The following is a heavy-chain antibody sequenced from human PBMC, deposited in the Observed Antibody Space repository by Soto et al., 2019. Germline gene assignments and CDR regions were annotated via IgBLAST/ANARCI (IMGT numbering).Heavy chain of an antibody. CDR3: ANYYYDSSGSQGDYYGMDV. Sequence: ASVKVSCKASGGTFSSYAISWVRQAPGQGLEWMGGIIPIFGTANYAQKFQGRVTITADESTSTAYMELSSLRSEDTAVYYCANYYYDSSGSQGDYYGMDVWGQGTTVTVSS. V-gene: IGHV1-69*13. CDR2: IIPIFGTA. CDR1: GGTFSSYA. D-gene: IGHD3-22*01. J-gene: IGHJ6*02.